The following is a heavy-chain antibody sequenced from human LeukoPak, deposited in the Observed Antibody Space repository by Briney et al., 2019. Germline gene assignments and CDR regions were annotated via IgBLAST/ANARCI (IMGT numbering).Heavy chain of an antibody. CDR2: IIPIFGTA. D-gene: IGHD2-15*01. CDR1: GGTFSSYA. CDR3: ARMGCSGGSCYSNWFDP. J-gene: IGHJ5*02. V-gene: IGHV1-69*01. Sequence: SVKVSCKASGGTFSSYAISWVRQAPGQGLEWMGGIIPIFGTANYAQKFQGRVTITADESTSTAYMELSSLRSEDTAVYYCARMGCSGGSCYSNWFDPWGQGTLVTVSS.